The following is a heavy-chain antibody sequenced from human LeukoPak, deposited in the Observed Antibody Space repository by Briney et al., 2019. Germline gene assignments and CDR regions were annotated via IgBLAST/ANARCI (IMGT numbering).Heavy chain of an antibody. CDR3: AKDPNGDYIGTFDI. V-gene: IGHV3-23*01. Sequence: GGSLRLSCAASGFNFPTYAMQWVRQAPGKGLEWVSSISGSGGTTQYAASVQGRFTISRDNSKNTLYLQMNSLRAEDSAVYYCAKDPNGDYIGTFDIWGQGTMVTVSS. D-gene: IGHD4-17*01. J-gene: IGHJ3*02. CDR1: GFNFPTYA. CDR2: ISGSGGTT.